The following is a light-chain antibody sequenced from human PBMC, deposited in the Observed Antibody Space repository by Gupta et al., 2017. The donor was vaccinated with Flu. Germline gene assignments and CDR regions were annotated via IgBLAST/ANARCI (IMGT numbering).Light chain of an antibody. CDR3: QEYKDWPRT. CDR2: GAS. V-gene: IGKV3-15*01. Sequence: DQQKPGHAPRLLIYGASTRATDIPGRFSGSGSGIEFSLTITSLQSEDFALYYCQEYKDWPRTFGPGTKVDLK. J-gene: IGKJ3*01.